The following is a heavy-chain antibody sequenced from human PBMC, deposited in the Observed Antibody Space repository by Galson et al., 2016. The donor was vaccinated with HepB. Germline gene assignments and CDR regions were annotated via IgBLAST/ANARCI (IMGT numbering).Heavy chain of an antibody. CDR3: AREKPTYSGRPCYVDS. D-gene: IGHD6-13*01. V-gene: IGHV3-48*02. CDR1: GFTFSGYG. CDR2: IDYSMTAI. Sequence: SLRLSCAASGFTFSGYGMNWVRQAPGRGLEWISYIDYSMTAIYYADSVRGRFTISRDNARNSLDLQMNSLRDEDTAVYYCAREKPTYSGRPCYVDSWGQGTLVTVSS. J-gene: IGHJ4*02.